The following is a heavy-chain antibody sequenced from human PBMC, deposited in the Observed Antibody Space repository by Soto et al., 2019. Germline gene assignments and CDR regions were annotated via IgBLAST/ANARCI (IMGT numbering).Heavy chain of an antibody. J-gene: IGHJ4*02. CDR1: GFSFRSYW. V-gene: IGHV3-7*04. CDR2: INQEGSDK. D-gene: IGHD3-22*01. Sequence: EVHLVESGGGLVQPGGSLRLSCAVSGFSFRSYWMTWVRQAPGKGLEWVANINQEGSDKYYVDSVKDRFTISRDNAKSSLYLQMNSLRVEDTAIYYCARADRGYYDSSGYDSWGQGTLVTVSS. CDR3: ARADRGYYDSSGYDS.